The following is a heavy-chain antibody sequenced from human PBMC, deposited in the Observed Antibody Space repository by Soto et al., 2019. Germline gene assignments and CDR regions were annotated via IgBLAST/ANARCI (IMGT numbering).Heavy chain of an antibody. V-gene: IGHV1-69*01. CDR1: GGTFSSYA. D-gene: IGHD6-6*01. CDR2: IIPIFGTA. J-gene: IGHJ5*02. Sequence: QVQLVQSGAEVKKPGSSVKVSCKASGGTFSSYAISWVRQAPGQGLEWMGGIIPIFGTANYAQKFQGRVTITADESTSTAYMELSSLRSEDTAVYYCARAPSSRAAARPGWFDPWVQGTLVTVSS. CDR3: ARAPSSRAAARPGWFDP.